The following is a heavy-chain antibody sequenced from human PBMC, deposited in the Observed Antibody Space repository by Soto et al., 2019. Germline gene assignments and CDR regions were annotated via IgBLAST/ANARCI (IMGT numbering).Heavy chain of an antibody. Sequence: PSETLSLTCAVYGGSFSGYYWSWIRQPPGKGLEWIGEINHSGSTNYNPSLKSRVTISVDTSKNQFSLKLSSVTAADTAVYYCARESRWYTFEMENRGNWFDPWGQGTLVTVSS. CDR2: INHSGST. CDR3: ARESRWYTFEMENRGNWFDP. J-gene: IGHJ5*02. D-gene: IGHD6-13*01. V-gene: IGHV4-34*01. CDR1: GGSFSGYY.